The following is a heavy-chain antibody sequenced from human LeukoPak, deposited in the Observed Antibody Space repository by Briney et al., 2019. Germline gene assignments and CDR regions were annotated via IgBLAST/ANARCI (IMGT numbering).Heavy chain of an antibody. Sequence: PGRSLRLSCAASGFIFDDYAMHWVRQAPGKGLEWVSRISWNSGSIGYADSVMGRFTISRDNAKNSLYLQMNSLRGEDTASYYCAKDRLPVGVLFDFWGQGTLVTVSS. CDR2: ISWNSGSI. V-gene: IGHV3-9*01. J-gene: IGHJ4*02. D-gene: IGHD3-10*01. CDR1: GFIFDDYA. CDR3: AKDRLPVGVLFDF.